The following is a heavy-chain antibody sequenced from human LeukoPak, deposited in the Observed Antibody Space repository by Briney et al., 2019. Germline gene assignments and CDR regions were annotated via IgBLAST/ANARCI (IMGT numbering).Heavy chain of an antibody. CDR3: ARDYYDSSGYYDY. CDR1: GGSISSSSYY. D-gene: IGHD3-22*01. Sequence: SETLSLTCTVSGGSISSSSYYWGWIRQPPGKGLEWIGSIYYSGSTYYNPSLKSRVTISVDTSKNQFSLKLSSVTAADTAVYYCARDYYDSSGYYDYWGQGTLVTVSS. CDR2: IYYSGST. J-gene: IGHJ4*02. V-gene: IGHV4-39*07.